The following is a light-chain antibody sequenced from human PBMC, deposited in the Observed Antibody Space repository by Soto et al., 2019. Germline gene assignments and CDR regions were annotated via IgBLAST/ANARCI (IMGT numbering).Light chain of an antibody. V-gene: IGKV1-39*01. Sequence: IQMTLSPNTLSASVWDSVAVPGGASENVNGHLAWYQQKPGKAPKLLIYVVSNLRSGVPSRFSGSGSGTDFTLTIRSLQPEDFATYYCQQSHSIPLTFGQGTKVDNK. CDR2: VVS. CDR3: QQSHSIPLT. CDR1: ENVNGH. J-gene: IGKJ1*01.